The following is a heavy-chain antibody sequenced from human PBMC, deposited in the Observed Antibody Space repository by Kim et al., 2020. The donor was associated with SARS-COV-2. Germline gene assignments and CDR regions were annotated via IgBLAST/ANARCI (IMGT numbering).Heavy chain of an antibody. CDR3: ARASSGYRPLFYYYYYMDV. CDR1: GYTFTSYA. CDR2: INTNTGNP. Sequence: ASVKVSCKASGYTFTSYAMNWVRQAPGQGLEWMGWINTNTGNPTYAQGFTGRFVFSLDTSVSTAYLQISSLKAEDTAVYYCARASSGYRPLFYYYYYMDVWGKGTTVTVSS. J-gene: IGHJ6*03. V-gene: IGHV7-4-1*02. D-gene: IGHD6-19*01.